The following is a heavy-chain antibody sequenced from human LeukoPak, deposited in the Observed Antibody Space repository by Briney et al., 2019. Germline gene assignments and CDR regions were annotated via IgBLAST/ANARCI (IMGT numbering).Heavy chain of an antibody. V-gene: IGHV3-64*01. D-gene: IGHD5-18*01. CDR1: GFTFSSYA. CDR3: AKRVRGYSYDYYFDY. CDR2: ISSNGGST. Sequence: GGSLRLSCAASGFTFSSYAMHWVRQAPGKGLEYVSAISSNGGSTYYANSVKGRFTISRDNSKNTLYLQMGSLRAEDMAVYYCAKRVRGYSYDYYFDYWGQGTLVTVSS. J-gene: IGHJ4*02.